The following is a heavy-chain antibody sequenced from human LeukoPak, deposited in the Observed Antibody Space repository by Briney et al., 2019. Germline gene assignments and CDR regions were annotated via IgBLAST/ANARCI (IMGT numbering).Heavy chain of an antibody. D-gene: IGHD2-2*01. V-gene: IGHV4-39*01. J-gene: IGHJ5*02. Sequence: PSETLSLTCTVSGGSISSYYWGWIRQPPGKGLEWIGSNYYSGSTYYKSSLKSRVTISVDTSKNQFSLKLSSVTAADTAVYYCARQRGYCSSISCYAWFDPWGQGTLVTVSS. CDR3: ARQRGYCSSISCYAWFDP. CDR1: GGSISSYY. CDR2: NYYSGST.